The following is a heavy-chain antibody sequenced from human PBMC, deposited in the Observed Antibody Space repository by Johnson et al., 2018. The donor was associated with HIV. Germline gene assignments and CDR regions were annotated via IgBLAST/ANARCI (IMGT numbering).Heavy chain of an antibody. D-gene: IGHD3-9*01. CDR2: ISYDGSNK. J-gene: IGHJ3*02. CDR3: ATVYYDILTGYYYDAFDI. V-gene: IGHV3-30*03. CDR1: GFTFSSYG. Sequence: QVQLVESGGGVVQPGGSLRLSCAASGFTFSSYGMHWVRQAPGKGLEWVAVISYDGSNKYYTDSVKGRFTISRDNSKNTLYLQLNSLRAEDTALYYCATVYYDILTGYYYDAFDIWGQGTMVTVSS.